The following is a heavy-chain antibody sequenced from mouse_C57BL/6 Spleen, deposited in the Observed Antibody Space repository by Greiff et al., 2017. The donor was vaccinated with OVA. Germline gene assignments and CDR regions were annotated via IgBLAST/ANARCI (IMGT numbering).Heavy chain of an antibody. CDR3: TREWLLGAMDY. Sequence: VQVVESGAELVRPGASVTLSCKASGYTFTDYEMHWVKQTPVHGLEWIGAIDPETGGTAYNQKFKGKAILTADKSSSTAYMELRSLTSEDSAVYYCTREWLLGAMDYWGQGTSVTVSS. CDR1: GYTFTDYE. D-gene: IGHD2-3*01. V-gene: IGHV1-15*01. CDR2: IDPETGGT. J-gene: IGHJ4*01.